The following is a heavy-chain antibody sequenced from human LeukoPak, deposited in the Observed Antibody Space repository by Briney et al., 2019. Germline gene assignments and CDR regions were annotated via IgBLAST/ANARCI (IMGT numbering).Heavy chain of an antibody. D-gene: IGHD3-10*01. Sequence: GGSLRLSCAASGFTFSSYAMSWVRQAPGKGLEWVSAISGSGGSTYYADSVKGRFTISRDNSKNTLYLQMSSLRAEDTAVYYCAKEPFLWFGESDTTFFDYWGQGTLVTVSS. V-gene: IGHV3-23*01. CDR1: GFTFSSYA. CDR3: AKEPFLWFGESDTTFFDY. J-gene: IGHJ4*02. CDR2: ISGSGGST.